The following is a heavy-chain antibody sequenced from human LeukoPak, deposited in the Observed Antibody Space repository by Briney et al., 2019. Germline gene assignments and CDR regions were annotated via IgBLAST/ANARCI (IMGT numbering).Heavy chain of an antibody. J-gene: IGHJ5*02. D-gene: IGHD4-17*01. CDR1: GGSISSGGYY. V-gene: IGHV4-31*03. Sequence: SETLSLTCTVSGGSISSGGYYWSWIRQHPGKGLEWIGYIYYSGSTYYNPSLKSRVTISVDTSKNQFSLKLSSVTAADTAVYYCARSMVHDYGDPPNWFDPWGQGTLVTVSS. CDR3: ARSMVHDYGDPPNWFDP. CDR2: IYYSGST.